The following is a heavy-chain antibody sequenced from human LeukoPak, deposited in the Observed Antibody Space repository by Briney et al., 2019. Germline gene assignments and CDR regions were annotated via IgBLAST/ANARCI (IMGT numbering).Heavy chain of an antibody. CDR3: ARSIAAAGKRGIDY. V-gene: IGHV1-18*01. J-gene: IGHJ4*02. D-gene: IGHD6-13*01. CDR1: GYTFTSYG. CDR2: ISAYNGNT. Sequence: ASVKVSCKASGYTFTSYGISWVRQAPGQGLEWMGWISAYNGNTNYAQKLQGRVTMSTDTSTSTAYMELRSLRSDDTAVYYCARSIAAAGKRGIDYWGQGTLVTVSS.